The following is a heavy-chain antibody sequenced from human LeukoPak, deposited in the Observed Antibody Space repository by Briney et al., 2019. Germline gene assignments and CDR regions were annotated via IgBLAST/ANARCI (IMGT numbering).Heavy chain of an antibody. V-gene: IGHV3-30*18. CDR2: VSYDGSNK. D-gene: IGHD2-2*01. CDR1: GFTFSSYG. J-gene: IGHJ4*02. CDR3: AKDIVVVPAAPGSFDY. Sequence: QAGGSLRLSCAASGFTFSSYGMHWVRQAPGKGLEWVAVVSYDGSNKYYADSVKGRFTISRDNSKNTLYLQMNSLRAEDTAVYYCAKDIVVVPAAPGSFDYWGQGTLVTVSS.